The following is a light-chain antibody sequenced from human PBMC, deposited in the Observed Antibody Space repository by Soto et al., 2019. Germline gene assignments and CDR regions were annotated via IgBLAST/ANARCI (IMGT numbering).Light chain of an antibody. Sequence: EIVLTQSPDTLSLSPGESATLSCRASQSVSSSYLAWYQQKPGRAPRLLIYGASNRATGIPDRFSGSGSGTDFTLTISRLEPDDFAVFYCQQYDDSITFGQGTRLE. J-gene: IGKJ5*01. CDR1: QSVSSSY. V-gene: IGKV3-20*01. CDR3: QQYDDSIT. CDR2: GAS.